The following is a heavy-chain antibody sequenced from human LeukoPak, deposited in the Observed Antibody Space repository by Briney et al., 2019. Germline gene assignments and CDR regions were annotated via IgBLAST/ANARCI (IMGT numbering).Heavy chain of an antibody. Sequence: SETLSLTCSVSGYSISSGYYWGWILQPPGKGLEWIGSIYHSGTTYYNPSLKSRVTISVDTSKNQFSLKLNSVTAADTAVYYCAKGGFFDLWGRGTLVTVSS. V-gene: IGHV4-38-2*02. J-gene: IGHJ2*01. CDR1: GYSISSGYY. D-gene: IGHD3-10*01. CDR2: IYHSGTT. CDR3: AKGGFFDL.